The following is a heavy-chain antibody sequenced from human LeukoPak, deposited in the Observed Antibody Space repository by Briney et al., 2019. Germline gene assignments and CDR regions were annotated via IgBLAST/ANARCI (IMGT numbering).Heavy chain of an antibody. CDR3: AKEDYGATYGTDV. V-gene: IGHV3-30*18. Sequence: GSPKLSCAASGFTFSSYGMHWVRQAPGKGLGWGAVISYDGSNKYYADSVKGRFTISRDNSKNTLYLQMNSLRAEDTAVYCCAKEDYGATYGTDVWGQGTTVTVSS. CDR2: ISYDGSNK. D-gene: IGHD4-17*01. CDR1: GFTFSSYG. J-gene: IGHJ6*02.